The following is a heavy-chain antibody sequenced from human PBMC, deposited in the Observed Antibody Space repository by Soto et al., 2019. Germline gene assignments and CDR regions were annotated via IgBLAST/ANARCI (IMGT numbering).Heavy chain of an antibody. V-gene: IGHV1-69*01. D-gene: IGHD2-2*01. CDR3: ASRCSSTSCYSYNWFDP. CDR1: GGTFSSYA. J-gene: IGHJ5*02. CDR2: IIPIFGTA. Sequence: QVQLVQSGAEVKKPGSSVKVSCKASGGTFSSYAISWVRQAPGQGLEWMGGIIPIFGTANYAQKFQGRVTITADESTSTAYMELSSLRSEDTAVHYCASRCSSTSCYSYNWFDPWGQGTLVTVSS.